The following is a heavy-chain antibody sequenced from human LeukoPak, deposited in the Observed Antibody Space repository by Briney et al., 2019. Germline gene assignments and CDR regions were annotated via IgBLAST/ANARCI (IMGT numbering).Heavy chain of an antibody. D-gene: IGHD1-7*01. CDR3: ARPDRTSAINLDY. Sequence: GASVKVSCKASGYTFTGYYMHWVRQAPGQGLEWMGWINPNSGGTNYAQKFQGRVTMTRDTSTSTVYMELSSLRSEDTAVYYCARPDRTSAINLDYWGQGTLVTVSS. J-gene: IGHJ4*02. V-gene: IGHV1-2*02. CDR1: GYTFTGYY. CDR2: INPNSGGT.